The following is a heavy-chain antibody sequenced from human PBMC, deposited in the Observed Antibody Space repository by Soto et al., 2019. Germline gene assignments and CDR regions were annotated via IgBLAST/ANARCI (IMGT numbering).Heavy chain of an antibody. D-gene: IGHD6-19*01. CDR3: ARAGSGWYLDPYYYYYGMDV. V-gene: IGHV1-18*01. Sequence: QVQLVQSGAEVKKPGASVKVSCKASGYTFTSYGISWVRQAPGQGLEWMGWISAYNGNTNYAQKLKGRVTMTTDTSTSTAYMELRSLRSDDTAVYYCARAGSGWYLDPYYYYYGMDVWGQGTTVTVSS. CDR2: ISAYNGNT. CDR1: GYTFTSYG. J-gene: IGHJ6*02.